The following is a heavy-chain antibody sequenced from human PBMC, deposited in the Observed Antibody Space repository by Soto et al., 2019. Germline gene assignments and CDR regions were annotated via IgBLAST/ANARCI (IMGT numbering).Heavy chain of an antibody. CDR1: GFANFSKAW. D-gene: IGHD3-10*01. V-gene: IGHV3-15*07. CDR2: IKSRSGGGTT. J-gene: IGHJ4*02. Sequence: EVQLVESGGGFVEPGGSLRLSCEASGFANFSKAWMYWVRQAPGKGLEWVGHIKSRSGGGTTGYAATVQGRFSISRDDSANTLFLQMNSLKVEDTAFYYCTTGVYWGQGTLATVSS. CDR3: TTGVY.